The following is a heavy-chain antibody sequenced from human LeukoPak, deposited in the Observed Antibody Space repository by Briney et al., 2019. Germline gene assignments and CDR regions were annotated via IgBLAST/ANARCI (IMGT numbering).Heavy chain of an antibody. D-gene: IGHD1-26*01. V-gene: IGHV3-21*01. CDR1: GFTVSSNY. J-gene: IGHJ4*02. CDR3: ARVPYSGYHFDY. Sequence: GGSLRLSCAASGFTVSSNYMSWVRQAPGKGLEWVSSISSSSSYIRYADSVKGRFTISRDNAKNSLYLQMNSLRAEDTAVYYCARVPYSGYHFDYWGQGTLVTVSS. CDR2: ISSSSSYI.